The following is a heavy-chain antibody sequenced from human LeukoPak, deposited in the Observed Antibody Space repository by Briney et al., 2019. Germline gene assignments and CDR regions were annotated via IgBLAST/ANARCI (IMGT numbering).Heavy chain of an antibody. V-gene: IGHV4-61*02. J-gene: IGHJ5*02. D-gene: IGHD3-3*01. CDR1: GGSISSGSYY. CDR3: ASSFWSGYYTGTNWFDP. Sequence: SETLSLTCTVSGGSISSGSYYWSWIRQPAGKGLEWIGRIYTSGSTNYNPSLKSRVTISVDTSKNQFSLKLSSVTAADTAAYYCASSFWSGYYTGTNWFDPWGQGTLVTVSS. CDR2: IYTSGST.